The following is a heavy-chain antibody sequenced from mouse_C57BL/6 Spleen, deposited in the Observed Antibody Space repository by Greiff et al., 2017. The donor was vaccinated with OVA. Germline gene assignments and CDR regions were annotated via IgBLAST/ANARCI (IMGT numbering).Heavy chain of an antibody. Sequence: QVQLQQSGTELVKPGASVKLSCKASGYTFTSYWMHWVKQRPGQGLEWIGNINPSNGGTNYNEKFKSKATLTVDKSSSTAYMQLSSLTSEDSAVYYCARSLGSVYAMDYWGQGTSVTVSS. V-gene: IGHV1-53*01. CDR2: INPSNGGT. D-gene: IGHD1-1*01. CDR3: ARSLGSVYAMDY. J-gene: IGHJ4*01. CDR1: GYTFTSYW.